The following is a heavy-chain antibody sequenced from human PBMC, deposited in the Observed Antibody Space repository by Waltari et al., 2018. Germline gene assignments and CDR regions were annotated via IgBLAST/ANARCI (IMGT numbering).Heavy chain of an antibody. V-gene: IGHV1-24*01. CDR3: ATATYSSGWYDAFDI. CDR1: GSTLTDLS. Sequence: QVQLVQSGAEVKKPGASVTVSCKVSGSTLTDLSMHWVRQAPGKGLEWMGGFDPEDGETIYAQKFQGRVTMTEDTSTDTAYMELSSLRSEDTAVYYCATATYSSGWYDAFDIWGQGTMVTVSS. D-gene: IGHD6-19*01. J-gene: IGHJ3*02. CDR2: FDPEDGET.